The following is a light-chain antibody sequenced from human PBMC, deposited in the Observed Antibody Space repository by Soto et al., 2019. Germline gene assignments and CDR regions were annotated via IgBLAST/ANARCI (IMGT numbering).Light chain of an antibody. CDR1: PSVNSNY. V-gene: IGKV3-20*01. Sequence: EIVLTQSPGTLSLSPGERATLSCRASPSVNSNYLAWYQQKPGQAPRLLMYETSTRATGIPDRFSGSGSGTDFTLTLRRLEPEDFAVYFCQQFGTSPLWTFGQGTKVEMK. J-gene: IGKJ1*01. CDR3: QQFGTSPLWT. CDR2: ETS.